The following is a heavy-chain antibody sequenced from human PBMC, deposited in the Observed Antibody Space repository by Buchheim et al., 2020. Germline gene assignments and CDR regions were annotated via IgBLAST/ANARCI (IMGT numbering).Heavy chain of an antibody. Sequence: QVTLKESGPALVKPTQTLTLTCTFSGFSLSTSGVRVNWIRQRPGKALEWLARIGWDDDNFYASSLKTRLTISKDTSKDQVVLRMTNMDPVDTATYFCARSGYGQNYFDYWGQGTL. CDR2: IGWDDDN. CDR1: GFSLSTSGVR. CDR3: ARSGYGQNYFDY. D-gene: IGHD3-10*01. J-gene: IGHJ4*02. V-gene: IGHV2-70*04.